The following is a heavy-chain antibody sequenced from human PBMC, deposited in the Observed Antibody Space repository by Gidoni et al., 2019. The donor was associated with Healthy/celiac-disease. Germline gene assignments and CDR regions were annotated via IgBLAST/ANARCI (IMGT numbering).Heavy chain of an antibody. V-gene: IGHV3-13*01. CDR2: IGTAGDT. J-gene: IGHJ5*02. Sequence: EVQLVESGGGLVQPGGSLRLSCAASGFTFSSYDMHWVRQATGKGLEWVSAIGTAGDTQYPGSVKGRFTISRENAKNSLYLQMNSLRAGDTAVYYCARLGVRGARGGWFDPWGQGTLVTVSS. CDR1: GFTFSSYD. CDR3: ARLGVRGARGGWFDP. D-gene: IGHD3-10*01.